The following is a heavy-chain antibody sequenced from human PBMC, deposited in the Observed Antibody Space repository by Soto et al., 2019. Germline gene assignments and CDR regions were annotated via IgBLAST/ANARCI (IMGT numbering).Heavy chain of an antibody. J-gene: IGHJ4*02. CDR3: TKDCSAGTCYLDPDY. CDR1: GLTFSNYG. Sequence: GGSLRLSCAASGLTFSNYGMSWVRQAPGKGLEWVSFISGSGASTYYADSVKGRFTISRDNSKNTLYLQLNRLRAEDTAVYYCTKDCSAGTCYLDPDYWGQGTLVTVS. D-gene: IGHD2-15*01. CDR2: ISGSGAST. V-gene: IGHV3-23*01.